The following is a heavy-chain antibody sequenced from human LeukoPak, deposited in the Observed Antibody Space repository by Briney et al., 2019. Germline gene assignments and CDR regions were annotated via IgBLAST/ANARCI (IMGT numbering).Heavy chain of an antibody. CDR2: MNPNSGNT. J-gene: IGHJ4*02. V-gene: IGHV1-8*01. D-gene: IGHD3-10*01. CDR3: ARDMVRGVIIPLGY. CDR1: GYTFTSYD. Sequence: ASVKVSCKASGYTFTSYDINCVRQATGQGLEWMGWMNPNSGNTGYAQKFQGRVTMTRNTSISTAYMELSSLRSEDTAVYYCARDMVRGVIIPLGYWGQGTLVTVSS.